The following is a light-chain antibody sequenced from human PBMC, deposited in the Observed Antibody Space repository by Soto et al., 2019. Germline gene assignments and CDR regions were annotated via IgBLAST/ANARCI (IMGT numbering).Light chain of an antibody. J-gene: IGLJ2*01. CDR2: DNN. CDR1: SSNIGNNY. Sequence: QSVLTQPPSVSAAPGQKVTISCSGSSSNIGNNYVSCYQHLPGTAPKVLIYDNNKRPSGIPDRFSGSKSGTSATLGITGLQTGDEGDYYCGTWDTSLSAVVFGGGTQVTVL. CDR3: GTWDTSLSAVV. V-gene: IGLV1-51*01.